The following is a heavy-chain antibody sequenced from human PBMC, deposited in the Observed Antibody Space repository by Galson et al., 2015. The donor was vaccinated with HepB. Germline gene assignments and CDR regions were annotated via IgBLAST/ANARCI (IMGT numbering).Heavy chain of an antibody. CDR3: ARDGEKRHYVDAFDI. CDR1: GFTFSSYW. V-gene: IGHV3-7*01. D-gene: IGHD4-17*01. Sequence: SLRLSCAASGFTFSSYWMSWVRQAPGKGLEWVANIKQDGSEKYYVDSVKGRFTISRDNAKNSLYLQMNSLRAEDTAVYYCARDGEKRHYVDAFDIWGQGTMVTVSS. CDR2: IKQDGSEK. J-gene: IGHJ3*02.